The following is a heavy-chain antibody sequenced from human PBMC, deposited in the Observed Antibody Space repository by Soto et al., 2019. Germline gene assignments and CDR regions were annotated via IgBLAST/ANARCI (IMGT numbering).Heavy chain of an antibody. J-gene: IGHJ4*02. D-gene: IGHD3-10*01. CDR2: ISPAGDT. V-gene: IGHV3-66*01. Sequence: GGSLRLSCAASGITVSNNYMSWFRQAPGKGLEWVSAISPAGDTYYADSVKGRFTISRDNSKNTLYFQMNSLRAEDTAVYYCARDPPGSGSYSYDYWGQGTLVTVSS. CDR1: GITVSNNY. CDR3: ARDPPGSGSYSYDY.